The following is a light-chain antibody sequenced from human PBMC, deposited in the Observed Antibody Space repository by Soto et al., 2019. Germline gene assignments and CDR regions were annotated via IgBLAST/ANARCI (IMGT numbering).Light chain of an antibody. V-gene: IGLV1-47*01. Sequence: QAVVTQPPSVSGTPGQGVTISCSGSSSNIGNNFVHWYQQLPGSAPRLLIYRNTQRPAGAPDRFSGSKSGTSASLAISGLRSEDEAHYYCASWDDSLSVVFGGGTKLTVL. CDR2: RNT. J-gene: IGLJ2*01. CDR1: SSNIGNNF. CDR3: ASWDDSLSVV.